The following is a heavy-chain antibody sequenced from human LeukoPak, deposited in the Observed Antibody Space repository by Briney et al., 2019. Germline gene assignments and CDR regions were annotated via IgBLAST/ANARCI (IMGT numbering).Heavy chain of an antibody. D-gene: IGHD3-16*01. CDR2: INPNSGGT. Sequence: ASVTVSCKASGYTFTGYYMHWVRQAPGQGLEWMGWINPNSGGTNYAQRFQGRVTMTRDTSIGTAYMELSRLRSDDTAVYYCARMDDLGGMDVWGQGTTVTVSS. J-gene: IGHJ6*02. V-gene: IGHV1-2*02. CDR1: GYTFTGYY. CDR3: ARMDDLGGMDV.